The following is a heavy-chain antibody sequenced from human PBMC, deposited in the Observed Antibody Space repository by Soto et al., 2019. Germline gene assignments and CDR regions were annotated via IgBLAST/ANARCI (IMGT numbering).Heavy chain of an antibody. D-gene: IGHD3-22*01. Sequence: EVQLVESGGGLVQPGGSLRLSCAASGFAFSNYWMSWVRQAPGKGLEWVATIKQDGSEKYYVDSVKGRFTISRDKAKNSLYLQMNILRAEDTAVYHCARGGTSMIVVGAFDDWGQGALVTVSS. V-gene: IGHV3-7*01. CDR3: ARGGTSMIVVGAFDD. J-gene: IGHJ4*02. CDR1: GFAFSNYW. CDR2: IKQDGSEK.